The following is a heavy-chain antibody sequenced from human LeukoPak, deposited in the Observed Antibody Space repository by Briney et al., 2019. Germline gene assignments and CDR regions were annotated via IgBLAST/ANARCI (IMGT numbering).Heavy chain of an antibody. J-gene: IGHJ4*02. D-gene: IGHD6-19*01. CDR3: ARHRGSGVLYYFDF. Sequence: SETLSLTCTVSGGSISSYYWSWNRQPPGKGLEWIGYTYYSGSTNYNPSLKSRITISVDTSKNQFSLNLSSVTAADAAVYYCARHRGSGVLYYFDFWGQGALVTVSS. CDR2: TYYSGST. CDR1: GGSISSYY. V-gene: IGHV4-59*08.